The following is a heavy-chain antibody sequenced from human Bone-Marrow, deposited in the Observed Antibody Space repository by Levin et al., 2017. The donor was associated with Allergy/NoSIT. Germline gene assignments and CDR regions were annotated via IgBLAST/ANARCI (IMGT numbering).Heavy chain of an antibody. D-gene: IGHD5-24*01. J-gene: IGHJ4*02. V-gene: IGHV4-59*08. CDR3: AKHRGGWQQSPIDF. Sequence: SETLSLTCTVSGASISRFYWSWIRQPPGKGLEWIGYVFYTGNTNQNPSLKSRVSTSVDTSKNQLSLNLSSVTAADTAVYFCAKHRGGWQQSPIDFWGQGSLVTVSS. CDR1: GASISRFY. CDR2: VFYTGNT.